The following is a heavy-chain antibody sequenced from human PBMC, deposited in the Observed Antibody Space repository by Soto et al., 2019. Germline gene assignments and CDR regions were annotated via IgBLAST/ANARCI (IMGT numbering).Heavy chain of an antibody. V-gene: IGHV1-69*13. CDR3: ARATPSDVLRYFDWSLPGSYYGMDV. CDR2: IIPIFGTA. J-gene: IGHJ6*02. D-gene: IGHD3-9*01. Sequence: ASVKVSCKASGGTSSSYAISWVRQAPGQGLEWMGGIIPIFGTANYAQKFQGRVTITADESTSTAYMELSSLRSEDTAVYYCARATPSDVLRYFDWSLPGSYYGMDVWGQGTTVTVSS. CDR1: GGTSSSYA.